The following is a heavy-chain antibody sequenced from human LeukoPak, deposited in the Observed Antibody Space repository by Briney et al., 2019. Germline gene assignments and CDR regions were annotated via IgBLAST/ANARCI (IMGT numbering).Heavy chain of an antibody. D-gene: IGHD6-13*01. CDR3: ARLLPPYSSSVVNWFDP. V-gene: IGHV4-59*01. CDR2: IYYSGST. Sequence: SETLSLTCTVSGDSISSYYWSWIRQPPGKGLEWIGYIYYSGSTDYNPSLKSRVTISVDTSKNQISLKLSSVTAADTAVYYCARLLPPYSSSVVNWFDPWGQGTLVTVSS. CDR1: GDSISSYY. J-gene: IGHJ5*02.